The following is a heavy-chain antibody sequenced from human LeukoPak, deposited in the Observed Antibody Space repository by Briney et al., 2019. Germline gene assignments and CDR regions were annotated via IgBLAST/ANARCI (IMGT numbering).Heavy chain of an antibody. V-gene: IGHV1-2*02. D-gene: IGHD5-18*01. CDR1: GYTFTGYY. CDR3: ARELHAATRRGYSYGCVGY. J-gene: IGHJ4*02. Sequence: ASVKVSCKASGYTFTGYYMHWVRQAPGQGLEWMGWINPNSGGTNYAQKFQGRVTMTRDTSISTAYMELSRLRSDDTAVYYCARELHAATRRGYSYGCVGYWGQGTLVTVSS. CDR2: INPNSGGT.